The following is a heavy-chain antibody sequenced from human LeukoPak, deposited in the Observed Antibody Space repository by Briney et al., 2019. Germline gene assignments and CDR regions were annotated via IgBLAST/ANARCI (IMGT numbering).Heavy chain of an antibody. D-gene: IGHD1-26*01. J-gene: IGHJ4*02. CDR2: ISYDGSNK. CDR3: AKGGGGSYLRFDY. CDR1: GFTFSSYG. V-gene: IGHV3-30*18. Sequence: GGSLRLSCAASGFTFSSYGMHWVRQAPGKGLEWVAVISYDGSNKYYADSVKGRFTISRDNSKNTLYLQMNSLRAEDTAVYYCAKGGGGSYLRFDYWGQGTLVTVSS.